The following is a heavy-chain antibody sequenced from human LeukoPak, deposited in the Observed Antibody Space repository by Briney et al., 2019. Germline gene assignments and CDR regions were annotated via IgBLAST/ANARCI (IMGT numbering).Heavy chain of an antibody. Sequence: SLRLSCAASGFTFSSYAMSWVRQAPGKGLEWFSGISWNSGSIGYADSVKGRFTISRDNAKNSLYLQMNSLRAEDTALYYCAKGWDDDYGDYADYWGQGTLVTVSS. V-gene: IGHV3-9*01. J-gene: IGHJ4*02. CDR3: AKGWDDDYGDYADY. CDR1: GFTFSSYA. CDR2: ISWNSGSI. D-gene: IGHD4-17*01.